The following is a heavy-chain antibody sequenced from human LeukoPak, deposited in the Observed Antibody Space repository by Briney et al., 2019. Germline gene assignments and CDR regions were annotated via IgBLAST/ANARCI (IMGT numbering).Heavy chain of an antibody. CDR3: ARPGIAVAGEFFDY. Sequence: GGSLRLSCAASGFTFSSYEMNWVRQAPGKGLEWVSFIRSSSSYIYYADSVKGRFTISRDNAKNSLYLQMNSLRAEDTAVYYCARPGIAVAGEFFDYWGQGTLVTVSS. V-gene: IGHV3-21*01. D-gene: IGHD6-19*01. CDR2: IRSSSSYI. J-gene: IGHJ4*02. CDR1: GFTFSSYE.